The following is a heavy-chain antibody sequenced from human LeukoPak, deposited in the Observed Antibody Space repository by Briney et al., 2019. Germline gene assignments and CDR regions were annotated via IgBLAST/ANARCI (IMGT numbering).Heavy chain of an antibody. CDR2: ISYDGSNK. J-gene: IGHJ5*02. Sequence: GGSLRLSCAASRFTFSSYAMHWVRQAPGKGLEWVAVISYDGSNKYYADSVKGRFTISRDNSKNTLYLQMNSLRAEDTAVYYCARGPAYYDILTGYYNPWGQGTLVTVSS. V-gene: IGHV3-30*04. CDR3: ARGPAYYDILTGYYNP. CDR1: RFTFSSYA. D-gene: IGHD3-9*01.